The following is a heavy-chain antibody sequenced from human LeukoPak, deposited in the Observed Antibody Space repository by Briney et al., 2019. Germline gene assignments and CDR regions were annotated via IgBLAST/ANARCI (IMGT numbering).Heavy chain of an antibody. V-gene: IGHV3-21*01. CDR1: GFTFSSYS. J-gene: IGHJ4*02. CDR2: VSSSSSYI. Sequence: GGSLRLSCAASGFTFSSYSMNWVRQAPGKGLEWVSSVSSSSSYIYYADSVKGRFTISRDNAKNSLYLQMNSLRAEDTAVYYCARDQHDYGGNSSIYWGQGTLVTVSS. CDR3: ARDQHDYGGNSSIY. D-gene: IGHD4-23*01.